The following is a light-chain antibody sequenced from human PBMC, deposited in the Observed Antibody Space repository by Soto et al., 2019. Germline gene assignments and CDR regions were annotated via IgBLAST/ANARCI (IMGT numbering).Light chain of an antibody. CDR3: SSYTSSSTLGGV. Sequence: QFVLTQPASVSGSPGQSITISCTGTSSDVGGYNYVSWYQQHPGKAPKLMIYEVSNRPSGVSNRFSGSKSGNTASLTISGLQAEDDADYYCSSYTSSSTLGGVFGTGTKVTVL. CDR2: EVS. CDR1: SSDVGGYNY. V-gene: IGLV2-14*01. J-gene: IGLJ1*01.